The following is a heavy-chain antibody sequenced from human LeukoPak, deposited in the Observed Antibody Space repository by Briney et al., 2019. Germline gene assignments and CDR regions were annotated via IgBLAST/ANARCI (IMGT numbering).Heavy chain of an antibody. J-gene: IGHJ4*02. V-gene: IGHV6-1*01. Sequence: SQTLSLTCAISADSVSSNSAAWNWIRQSPSRGLEWLGRTYHRSKWYNDYAVPVKSRITINPDTSKNQFSLQLNSVTPEDTAVYYCARDFAHNRYGLDYWGQGTLVTVSS. CDR1: ADSVSSNSAA. CDR3: ARDFAHNRYGLDY. CDR2: TYHRSKWYN. D-gene: IGHD2/OR15-2a*01.